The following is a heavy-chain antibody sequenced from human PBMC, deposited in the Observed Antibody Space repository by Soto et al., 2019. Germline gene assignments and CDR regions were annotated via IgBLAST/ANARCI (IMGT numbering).Heavy chain of an antibody. Sequence: PSETLSLTCTVSGGSISSYYWSWIRQPPGKGLEWIGYIYYSGSTNYNPSLKSRVTISVDTSKNQFPLKLSSVTAADTAVYYCARDHSSSWYGIWGQGTLVTVSS. D-gene: IGHD6-13*01. CDR1: GGSISSYY. V-gene: IGHV4-59*01. CDR3: ARDHSSSWYGI. J-gene: IGHJ4*02. CDR2: IYYSGST.